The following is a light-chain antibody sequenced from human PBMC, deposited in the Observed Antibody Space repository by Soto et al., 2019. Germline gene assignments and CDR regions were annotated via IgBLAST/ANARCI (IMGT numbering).Light chain of an antibody. V-gene: IGKV1-8*01. CDR1: QDIGTY. J-gene: IGKJ5*01. Sequence: AIRMTQSPSSFSASTGDRVSITCRATQDIGTYLAWYQQIPGKAPKLLIYDASTLQTGVPSRFSGSGSGTDFTLTINSLQPEDFATYYCQQAASFPITFGQGTRLEIK. CDR2: DAS. CDR3: QQAASFPIT.